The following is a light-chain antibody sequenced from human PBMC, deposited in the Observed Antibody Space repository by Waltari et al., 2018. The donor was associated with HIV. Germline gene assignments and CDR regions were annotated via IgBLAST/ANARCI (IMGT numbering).Light chain of an antibody. Sequence: QSALTQPRSVSGSPGQSVTISCTGTSSYVGGYNYVSWYRHHPGKAPQLIIFDVSKRPSGVPDRFSGSKSGNTASLTISGLQADDEADYYCCSFAARRYFFATGTKVTVL. CDR1: SSYVGGYNY. V-gene: IGLV2-11*01. CDR2: DVS. CDR3: CSFAARRYF. J-gene: IGLJ1*01.